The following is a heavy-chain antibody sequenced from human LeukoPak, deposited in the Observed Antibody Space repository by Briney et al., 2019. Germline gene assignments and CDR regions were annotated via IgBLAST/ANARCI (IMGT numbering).Heavy chain of an antibody. Sequence: SGGSLRLSCAASGFTFSSYAMSWVRQAPGKGLEWVSVVGGDDTNHYIDSAKGRFTISRDNSKNTLSLQMNNLRPEDTAIYYCAKDSWSRNGIYDAFDIWGQGTMVTVPS. CDR1: GFTFSSYA. CDR3: AKDSWSRNGIYDAFDI. CDR2: VGGDDTN. D-gene: IGHD2-8*01. V-gene: IGHV3-23*01. J-gene: IGHJ3*02.